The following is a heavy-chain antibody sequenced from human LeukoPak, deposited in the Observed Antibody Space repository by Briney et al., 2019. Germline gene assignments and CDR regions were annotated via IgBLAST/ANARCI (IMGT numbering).Heavy chain of an antibody. D-gene: IGHD2-21*02. CDR1: GGSISSYY. J-gene: IGHJ4*02. CDR3: ARSIVVVTAIFDY. CDR2: IYYIGST. Sequence: SETLSLTCTVSGGSISSYYWSWIRQPPGKGLEWIGYIYYIGSTYYNPSLKGRVTISVDTSQNQFSLKLSSVTAADTAVYYCARSIVVVTAIFDYWGQGTLVTVSS. V-gene: IGHV4-59*08.